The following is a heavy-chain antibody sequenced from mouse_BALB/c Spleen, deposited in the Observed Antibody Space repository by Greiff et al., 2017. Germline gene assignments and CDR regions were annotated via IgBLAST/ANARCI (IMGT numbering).Heavy chain of an antibody. J-gene: IGHJ4*01. CDR3: ARAGLRRLYYAMDY. D-gene: IGHD2-4*01. Sequence: EVQGVESGGGLVQPGGSLKLSCAASGFTFSSYGMSWVRQTPDKRLELVATINSNGGSTYYPDSVKGRFTISRDNAKNTLYLQMSSLKSEDTAMYYCARAGLRRLYYAMDYWGQGTSVTVSS. V-gene: IGHV5-6-3*01. CDR2: INSNGGST. CDR1: GFTFSSYG.